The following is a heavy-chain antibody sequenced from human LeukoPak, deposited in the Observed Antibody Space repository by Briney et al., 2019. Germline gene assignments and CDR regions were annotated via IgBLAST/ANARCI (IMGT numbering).Heavy chain of an antibody. CDR2: MNPNSGNT. D-gene: IGHD6-19*01. V-gene: IGHV1-8*01. CDR3: ARGVGGSGWYYFDY. J-gene: IGHJ4*02. CDR1: GYTFTSYD. Sequence: GASVKVSRKASGYTFTSYDINWVRQATGQGLEWMGWMNPNSGNTGYAQKFQGRVTMTRNTSISTAYMELSSLRSEDTAVYYCARGVGGSGWYYFDYWGQGTLVTVSS.